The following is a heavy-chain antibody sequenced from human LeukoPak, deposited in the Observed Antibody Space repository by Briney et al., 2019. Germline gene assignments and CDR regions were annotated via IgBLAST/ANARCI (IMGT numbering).Heavy chain of an antibody. D-gene: IGHD2-2*01. V-gene: IGHV3-30*01. J-gene: IGHJ4*02. CDR2: ISYDGSNK. CDR3: ARTVDYCSSTSCYSGLDY. Sequence: PGGSLRLSCAASGFTFSSYAMHWVRQAPGKGLEWVAVISYDGSNKYYADSVKSRFTISRDNSKNTLYLQMNSLRAEDTAVYYCARTVDYCSSTSCYSGLDYWGQGTLVTVSS. CDR1: GFTFSSYA.